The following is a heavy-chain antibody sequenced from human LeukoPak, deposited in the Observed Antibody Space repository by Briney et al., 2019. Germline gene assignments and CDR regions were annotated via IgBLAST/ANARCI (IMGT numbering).Heavy chain of an antibody. CDR1: GDSIAAPSYY. J-gene: IGHJ5*02. V-gene: IGHV4-39*01. CDR2: IYYSGNT. Sequence: SETLSLTCSVSGDSIAAPSYYWAWIRQPPGKGLEWIASIYYSGNTNYDPSLQSRITISEDTSKNQFSLSLSSVTAADTAVYYCARQIRYTYDPNWFHPWGQGTLVTVSS. D-gene: IGHD5-12*01. CDR3: ARQIRYTYDPNWFHP.